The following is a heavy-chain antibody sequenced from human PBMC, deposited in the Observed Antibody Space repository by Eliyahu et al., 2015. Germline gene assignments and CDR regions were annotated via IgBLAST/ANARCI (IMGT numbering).Heavy chain of an antibody. D-gene: IGHD3-10*01. CDR1: GYTFTSYA. V-gene: IGHV1-3*01. Sequence: QVQLVQSGAEVKKPGASVKVSCKASGYTFTSYAMDWVRQAPGQRLEWMGWINAGNGNTKYSQKFQGRVTITRDTSASTAYMELSSLRSEDTAVYYCARMVADNWFDPWGQGTLVTVSS. CDR3: ARMVADNWFDP. CDR2: INAGNGNT. J-gene: IGHJ5*02.